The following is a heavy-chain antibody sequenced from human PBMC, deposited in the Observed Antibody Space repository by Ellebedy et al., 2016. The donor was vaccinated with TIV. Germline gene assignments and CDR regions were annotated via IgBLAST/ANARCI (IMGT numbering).Heavy chain of an antibody. D-gene: IGHD2-2*02. J-gene: IGHJ1*01. Sequence: GESLKISXAASGFTFSSYAMSWVRQAPGKGLEWVSAIRGSGVSTYYADSVKGRFTISRDNSKKTLYLQMNSLRAEDTAVYYCAKDPGYCSSTSCYRYFQHWGQGTLVTVSS. CDR2: IRGSGVST. V-gene: IGHV3-23*01. CDR3: AKDPGYCSSTSCYRYFQH. CDR1: GFTFSSYA.